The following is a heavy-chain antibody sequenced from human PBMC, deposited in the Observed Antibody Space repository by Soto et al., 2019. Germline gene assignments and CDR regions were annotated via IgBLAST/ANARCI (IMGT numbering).Heavy chain of an antibody. CDR1: GGSISSYY. V-gene: IGHV4-59*01. Sequence: QVQLQESGPGLVKPSETLSLTCTVSGGSISSYYWSWIRQPPGKGLEWIGYIYYSGSTNYNPSLKSRVTISVDTSKNQFSLKLSSVTTADTAVYYCARGRDDSNYESPFSFDYWGQGTLVTVSS. CDR2: IYYSGST. D-gene: IGHD4-4*01. J-gene: IGHJ4*02. CDR3: ARGRDDSNYESPFSFDY.